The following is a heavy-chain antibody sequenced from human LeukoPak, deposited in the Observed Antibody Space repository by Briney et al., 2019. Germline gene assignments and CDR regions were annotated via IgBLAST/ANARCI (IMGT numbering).Heavy chain of an antibody. CDR2: INPNSGDT. Sequence: ASVKVSCKASEYIFTDYYIHWVRQAPGQGLEWMGRINPNSGDTNYAQKFQGRVTLTRDTSISTAYMELSRLRSDDTAVYYCARDNSPLIAVAGAYWGQGTLVTVSS. V-gene: IGHV1-2*06. D-gene: IGHD6-19*01. J-gene: IGHJ4*02. CDR1: EYIFTDYY. CDR3: ARDNSPLIAVAGAY.